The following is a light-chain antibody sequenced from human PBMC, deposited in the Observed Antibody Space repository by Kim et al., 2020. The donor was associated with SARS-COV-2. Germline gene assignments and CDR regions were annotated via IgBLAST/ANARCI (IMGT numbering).Light chain of an antibody. Sequence: ASVGDRVTITGRASQSISSWLAWYQQKPGKAPKLLNYDASSLESGVPSRFSGSGSGTEFTLTISSLQPDDFATYYCQQYNSYPWTFGQGTKVDIK. CDR1: QSISSW. CDR3: QQYNSYPWT. CDR2: DAS. J-gene: IGKJ1*01. V-gene: IGKV1-5*01.